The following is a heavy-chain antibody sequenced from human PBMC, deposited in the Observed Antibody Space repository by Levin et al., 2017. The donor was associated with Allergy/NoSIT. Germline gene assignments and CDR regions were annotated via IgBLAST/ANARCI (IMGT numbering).Heavy chain of an antibody. CDR3: ARAGYCSGGSCYGFDY. CDR2: IYPGDSDT. CDR1: GYSFTSYW. J-gene: IGHJ4*02. D-gene: IGHD2-15*01. Sequence: GGSLRLSCKGSGYSFTSYWIGWVRQMPGKGLEWMGIIYPGDSDTRYSPSFQGQVTISADKSISTAYLQWSSLKASDTAMYYCARAGYCSGGSCYGFDYWGQGTLVTVSS. V-gene: IGHV5-51*01.